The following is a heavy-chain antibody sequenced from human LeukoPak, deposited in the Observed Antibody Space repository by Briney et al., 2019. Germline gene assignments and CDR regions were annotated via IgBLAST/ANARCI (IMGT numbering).Heavy chain of an antibody. D-gene: IGHD6-13*01. CDR3: ARLPLRRTAVGYYGMDV. J-gene: IGHJ6*02. CDR1: GGTFNRYA. Sequence: SVTVSYKASGGTFNRYAMSWVRQAPGQGLEWMGGIIPIVGTANYAQKVQGRVTITADESMSTVYMELSSLRSEDTAVYYCARLPLRRTAVGYYGMDVWGQGTTVTVSS. V-gene: IGHV1-69*13. CDR2: IIPIVGTA.